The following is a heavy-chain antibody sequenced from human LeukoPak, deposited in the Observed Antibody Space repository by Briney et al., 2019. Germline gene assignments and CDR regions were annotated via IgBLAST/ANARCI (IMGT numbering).Heavy chain of an antibody. CDR3: AKDLYYGSGSYGYYYYGMDV. V-gene: IGHV3-30*18. J-gene: IGHJ6*02. CDR1: GFTFSSYG. CDR2: ISYHGSNK. Sequence: GGSLRLSCAASGFTFSSYGMHWVRQAPGKGLEWVAVISYHGSNKYYADSVKGRFTISRDNSKNTLYLQMNSLRAEDTAVYYCAKDLYYGSGSYGYYYYGMDVWGQGTTVTVSS. D-gene: IGHD3-10*01.